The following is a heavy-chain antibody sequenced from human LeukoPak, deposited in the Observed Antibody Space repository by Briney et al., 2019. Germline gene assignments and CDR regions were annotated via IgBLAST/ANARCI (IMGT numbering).Heavy chain of an antibody. CDR2: LSNSGDSR. D-gene: IGHD3-22*01. J-gene: IGHJ4*02. V-gene: IGHV3-23*01. CDR1: GFTFSSYA. Sequence: GGSLRLSCAASGFTFSSYAMSWVRQAPGKGLEWVSGLSNSGDSRYYADSVQGRFTISRDNSKNTLYLQMNSLRAEDTGVYYCAKGTMIVVLGGYWGQGTLVTVSS. CDR3: AKGTMIVVLGGY.